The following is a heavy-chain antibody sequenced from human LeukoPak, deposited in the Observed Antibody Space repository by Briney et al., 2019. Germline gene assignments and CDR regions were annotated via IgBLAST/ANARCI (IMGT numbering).Heavy chain of an antibody. D-gene: IGHD3-10*01. CDR3: TRGLWFGELYYYYYYMDV. V-gene: IGHV3-49*04. CDR2: IRSKAYGGTT. CDR1: GFTFGDYA. J-gene: IGHJ6*03. Sequence: GGSLRLSCTAPGFTFGDYAMSWVRQAPGKGLEWVGFIRSKAYGGTTEYAASVKGRFAISRDDSKSIAYLQMNSLKTEDTAVYYCTRGLWFGELYYYYYYMDVWGKGTTVTVSS.